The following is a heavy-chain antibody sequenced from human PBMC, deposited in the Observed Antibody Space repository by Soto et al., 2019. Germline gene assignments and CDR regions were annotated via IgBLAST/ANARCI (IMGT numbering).Heavy chain of an antibody. CDR3: ARTTTTKSRDY. D-gene: IGHD4-17*01. Sequence: EVQLLESGGGLVQPGGSLGLSCAASGFTFSSYDMSWVRQAPGKGLEYVSSISVTGSGTYYADSVKGRFTISRDNSKNTLXLXXNSLXVEDTAVYYCARTTTTKSRDYWGQGTLVTVSS. CDR1: GFTFSSYD. CDR2: ISVTGSGT. V-gene: IGHV3-23*01. J-gene: IGHJ4*02.